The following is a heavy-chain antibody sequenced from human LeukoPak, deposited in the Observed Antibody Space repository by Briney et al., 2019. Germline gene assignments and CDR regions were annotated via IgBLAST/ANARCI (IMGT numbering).Heavy chain of an antibody. CDR2: INLSGTAQ. J-gene: IGHJ4*02. D-gene: IGHD1-1*01. CDR3: AALGLHND. V-gene: IGHV3-7*01. Sequence: RGSLRDSCSASGFAFSAYWMNWVRQAPGKGPEWVANINLSGTAQYYVDSVKGRCTISRDNAKSSLYLQMNSLRVEDTAVYYCAALGLHNDWGQQTLGTVSS. CDR1: GFAFSAYW.